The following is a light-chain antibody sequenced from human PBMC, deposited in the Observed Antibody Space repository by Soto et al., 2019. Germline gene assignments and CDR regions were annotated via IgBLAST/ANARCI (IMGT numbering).Light chain of an antibody. Sequence: NFMLTQPHSVSESPGKTVTISCTRSSGSIASNYVQWYQQRPGSAPTTVIYEDNQRPSGVPDRFSGSIDSSSNSASLTISGLKTEDEAAYYCQSYDSSTYVVFGGGTQLTVL. CDR3: QSYDSSTYVV. J-gene: IGLJ2*01. V-gene: IGLV6-57*04. CDR2: EDN. CDR1: SGSIASNY.